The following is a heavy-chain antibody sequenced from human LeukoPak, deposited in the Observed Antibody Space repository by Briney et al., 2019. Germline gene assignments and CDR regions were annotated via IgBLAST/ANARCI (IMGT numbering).Heavy chain of an antibody. Sequence: GGSLRLSCAVSGFSFSTYWMNWVRQAPGKGLEWVANINQAGSDKYYVDSVKRRFTISRDNAKNSLYLQMNSLRAEDTAVYYCGRGDPDYWGQGTLVTVSS. J-gene: IGHJ4*02. CDR3: GRGDPDY. V-gene: IGHV3-7*01. CDR1: GFSFSTYW. CDR2: INQAGSDK.